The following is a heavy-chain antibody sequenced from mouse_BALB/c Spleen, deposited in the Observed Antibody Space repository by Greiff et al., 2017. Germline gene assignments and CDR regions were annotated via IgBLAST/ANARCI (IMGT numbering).Heavy chain of an antibody. V-gene: IGHV1-5*01. CDR1: GYTFTSYW. D-gene: IGHD1-1*02. CDR3: TRSPMGSYAMDY. Sequence: VQLQQSGTVLARPGASVKMSCKASGYTFTSYWMHWVKQRPGQGLEWIGAIYPGNSDTSYNQKFKGKAKLTAVTSTSTAYMELSSLTNEDSAVYYCTRSPMGSYAMDYWGQGTSVTVSS. CDR2: IYPGNSDT. J-gene: IGHJ4*01.